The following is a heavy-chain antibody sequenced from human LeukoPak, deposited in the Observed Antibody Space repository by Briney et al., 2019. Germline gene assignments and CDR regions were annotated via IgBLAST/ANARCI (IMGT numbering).Heavy chain of an antibody. CDR3: ARVVASNYYDSSGYYYEDY. D-gene: IGHD3-22*01. J-gene: IGHJ4*02. CDR2: IYYSGST. Sequence: WVRQVPGKGLEWIGSIYYSGSTYYNPSLKSRVTISVDTSKNQFSLKLSSVTAADTAVYYCARVVASNYYDSSGYYYEDYWGQGTLVTVSS. V-gene: IGHV4-39*07.